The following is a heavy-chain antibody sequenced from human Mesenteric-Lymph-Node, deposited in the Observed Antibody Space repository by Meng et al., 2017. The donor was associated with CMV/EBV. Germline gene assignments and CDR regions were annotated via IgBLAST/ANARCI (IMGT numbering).Heavy chain of an antibody. CDR2: INPNSGDT. CDR3: ARDHGWYQLLSYFDY. Sequence: ASVKVSCKTSGYTFIGYHMHWVRQAPGQGLEWMGWINPNSGDTKYAQTFQGRVTMTRDTSISTAYMELRSLRPDDTAVYYCARDHGWYQLLSYFDYWGQGTLVTVSS. CDR1: GYTFIGYH. D-gene: IGHD2-2*01. J-gene: IGHJ4*02. V-gene: IGHV1-2*02.